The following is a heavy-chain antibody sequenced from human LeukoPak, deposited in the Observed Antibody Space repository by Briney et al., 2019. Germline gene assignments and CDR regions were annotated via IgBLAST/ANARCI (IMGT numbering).Heavy chain of an antibody. J-gene: IGHJ4*02. Sequence: ASVKVSCKASGYTFTGYYMHWVRQAPGQGLKWMGWINPTSGGTKYAQKFQGRVTMTRDTSISTAYMELSRLRSDDTAVYYCARSQWLIDASIDYWGQGTLVTVSS. CDR2: INPTSGGT. CDR3: ARSQWLIDASIDY. V-gene: IGHV1-2*02. D-gene: IGHD6-19*01. CDR1: GYTFTGYY.